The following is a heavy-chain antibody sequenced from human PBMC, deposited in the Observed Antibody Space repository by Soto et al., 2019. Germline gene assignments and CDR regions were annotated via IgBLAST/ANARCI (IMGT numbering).Heavy chain of an antibody. V-gene: IGHV3-23*01. CDR3: AKDGERYSGYDLYYFDY. Sequence: GGSLGLSCAASGFTFSSYAMSWVRQAPGKGLEWVSAISGSGGSTYYADSVKGRFTISRDNSKNTLYLQMNSLRAEDTAVYYCAKDGERYSGYDLYYFDYWGQGTLVTVSS. D-gene: IGHD5-12*01. CDR1: GFTFSSYA. CDR2: ISGSGGST. J-gene: IGHJ4*02.